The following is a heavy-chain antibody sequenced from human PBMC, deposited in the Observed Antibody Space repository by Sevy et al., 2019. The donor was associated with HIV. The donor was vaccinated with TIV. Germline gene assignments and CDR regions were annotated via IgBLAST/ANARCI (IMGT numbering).Heavy chain of an antibody. CDR1: GFTFGTYG. CDR3: ARGSLYSSGWSESIDY. Sequence: GGSLRLSCVASGFTFGTYGMDWVRQAPGKGLEWVAVIWCDGSNKSYGDSVKGRFTISRDNSKNTLYLQMNSLRAEDTAMYYCARGSLYSSGWSESIDYWGQGTLVTVSS. V-gene: IGHV3-33*01. J-gene: IGHJ4*02. CDR2: IWCDGSNK. D-gene: IGHD6-19*01.